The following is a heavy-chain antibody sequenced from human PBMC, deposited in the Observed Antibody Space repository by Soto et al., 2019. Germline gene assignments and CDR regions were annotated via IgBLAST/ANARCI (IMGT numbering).Heavy chain of an antibody. CDR2: ISSSSRTR. J-gene: IGHJ4*02. CDR3: ASEGYNYFDY. CDR1: GFTFRTYA. Sequence: ESGGGLVHPGGSLRLSCAASGFTFRTYAMHWVRQAPGEGLNWVAYISSSSRTRFYADSVKGRFTISRDNAKNSLYLQMNSLRVEDMAVYYCASEGYNYFDYWGRGTLVTVSS. D-gene: IGHD5-12*01. V-gene: IGHV3-48*03.